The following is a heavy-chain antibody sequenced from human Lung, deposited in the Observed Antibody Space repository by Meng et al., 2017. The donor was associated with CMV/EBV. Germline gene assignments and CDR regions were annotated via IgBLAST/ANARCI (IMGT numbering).Heavy chain of an antibody. Sequence: SLKISCAASGSTFSFYGLRWVRQAPGKGLEWVAFIRYDGNNKFYADSVKGRFTISTDRSKNTLYLQMNSLRADDTAVYYCAKDLRRTRRFYYFGMDAWGQGXTVTVSS. CDR1: GSTFSFYG. J-gene: IGHJ6*02. CDR3: AKDLRRTRRFYYFGMDA. V-gene: IGHV3-30*02. CDR2: IRYDGNNK. D-gene: IGHD3-3*01.